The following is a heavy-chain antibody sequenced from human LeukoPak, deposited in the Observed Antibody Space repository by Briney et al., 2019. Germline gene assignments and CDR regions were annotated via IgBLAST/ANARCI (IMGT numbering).Heavy chain of an antibody. J-gene: IGHJ4*02. V-gene: IGHV1-69-2*01. D-gene: IGHD6-6*01. CDR2: VDPADGKT. Sequence: ASVKVPCKVSGYTFTDYYMHWAQQAPGKGLEWVGLVDPADGKTIYAEKFQGRVTITADTSTDTAYMELSSLRSEDTAVYYCATASIDWGQGTLVTVSS. CDR1: GYTFTDYY. CDR3: ATASID.